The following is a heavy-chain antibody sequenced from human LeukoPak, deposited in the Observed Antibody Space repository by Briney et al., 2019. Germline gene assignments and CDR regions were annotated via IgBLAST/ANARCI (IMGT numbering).Heavy chain of an antibody. J-gene: IGHJ4*02. Sequence: ASVKVSCKTSGYTFTAYAINWVRQAPGQGLEWMGWINTNTGNPTYAQGFTGRLVFSLDTSVSTAYLQINSLEAEDTAVYYCARGPYLSPVVSGAPRFDSWGQGALLTVSS. CDR3: ARGPYLSPVVSGAPRFDS. V-gene: IGHV7-4-1*02. CDR2: INTNTGNP. D-gene: IGHD4-23*01. CDR1: GYTFTAYA.